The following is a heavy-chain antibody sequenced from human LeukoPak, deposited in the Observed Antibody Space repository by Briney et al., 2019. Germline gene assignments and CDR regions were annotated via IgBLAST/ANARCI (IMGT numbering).Heavy chain of an antibody. D-gene: IGHD2-15*01. CDR2: IYSGGST. V-gene: IGHV3-53*01. Sequence: PGGSLRLSCAASGFTVSSNYMSWVRQAPGKGLEWVSVIYSGGSTYYADSVKGRFTISRDNSKNTLYPQMNSLRAEDTAVYYCASDNAYCSGGSCYSVAFDIWGQGTMVTVSS. J-gene: IGHJ3*02. CDR1: GFTVSSNY. CDR3: ASDNAYCSGGSCYSVAFDI.